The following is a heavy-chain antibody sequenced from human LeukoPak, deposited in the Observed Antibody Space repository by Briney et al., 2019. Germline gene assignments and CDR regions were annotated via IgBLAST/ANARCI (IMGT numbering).Heavy chain of an antibody. CDR2: FDPEDGET. J-gene: IGHJ6*02. Sequence: ASVKVSCKVSGYTLTELSMHWVRQAPGKGLEWMGGFDPEDGETIYAQKFQGRVTVTEDTSTDTAYMELSSLRSEDTAVYYCASVYNYGMDVWGQGTTVIVSS. CDR3: ASVYNYGMDV. CDR1: GYTLTELS. V-gene: IGHV1-24*01.